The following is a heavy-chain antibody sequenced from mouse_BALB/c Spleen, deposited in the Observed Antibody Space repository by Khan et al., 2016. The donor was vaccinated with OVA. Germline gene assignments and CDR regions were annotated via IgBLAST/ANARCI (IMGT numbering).Heavy chain of an antibody. J-gene: IGHJ2*01. CDR1: GFSLTSYG. Sequence: QVQLKQSGPGLVAPSQSLSITCTVSGFSLTSYGVHWVRQPPGKGLEWLGVIWAGGSTNYNSALMSRLSISKDNSKGQVFLKMNSLRTDDTAMYYCARLEDIWGQGTTLTVSS. V-gene: IGHV2-9*02. CDR3: ARLEDI. CDR2: IWAGGST. D-gene: IGHD1-3*01.